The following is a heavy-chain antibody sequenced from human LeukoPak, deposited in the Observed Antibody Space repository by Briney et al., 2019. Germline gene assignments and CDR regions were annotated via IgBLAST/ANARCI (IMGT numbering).Heavy chain of an antibody. CDR1: GYTFTGYY. CDR3: AREGYSSSANYFMDV. J-gene: IGHJ6*03. CDR2: INPNSGGT. Sequence: GESLKISCKGSGYTFTGYYIHWVRQAPGQGLEWMGWINPNSGGTNYAQKFQGRVTMTRDTSISTAYMELSRLRSDDTAVYYCAREGYSSSANYFMDVWGKGTTVTIS. D-gene: IGHD6-13*01. V-gene: IGHV1-2*02.